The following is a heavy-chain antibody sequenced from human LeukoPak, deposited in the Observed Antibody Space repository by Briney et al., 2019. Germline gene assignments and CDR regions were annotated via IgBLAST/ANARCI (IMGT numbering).Heavy chain of an antibody. CDR2: MSSDNGNT. CDR3: ANVAKGRYFFYYMDV. J-gene: IGHJ6*03. D-gene: IGHD5-12*01. CDR1: GHSINTFG. V-gene: IGHV1-18*01. Sequence: ASVKVSCKTSGHSINTFGITWVRQAPGQGLEWIGWMSSDNGNTNYADKFQGRVTITRDTSRTTAYMELMSLRSDDTAVYFCANVAKGRYFFYYMDVWGAGTTVTVSS.